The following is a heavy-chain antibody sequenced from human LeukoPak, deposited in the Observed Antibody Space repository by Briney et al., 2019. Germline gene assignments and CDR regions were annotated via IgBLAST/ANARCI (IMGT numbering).Heavy chain of an antibody. J-gene: IGHJ4*02. CDR3: VREGLYCTNGVCFRAAFDY. D-gene: IGHD2-8*01. CDR2: IKKDGSEK. CDR1: GFSFSSYW. Sequence: PGGSLRLSCATSGFSFSSYWMSWVRQAPGKGLEWVANIKKDGSEKYYVDSVKGRFTISRDNAKDTLYLQMNSLRAEETAVYHCVREGLYCTNGVCFRAAFDYWGQGALVTVSS. V-gene: IGHV3-7*01.